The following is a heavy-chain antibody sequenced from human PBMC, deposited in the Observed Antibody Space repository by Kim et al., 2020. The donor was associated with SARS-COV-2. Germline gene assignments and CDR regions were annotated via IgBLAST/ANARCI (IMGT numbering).Heavy chain of an antibody. CDR3: AACPSYDYVWGSYRYTSYYYGMDV. D-gene: IGHD3-16*02. V-gene: IGHV1-58*02. Sequence: SVKVSCKASGFTFTSSAMQWVRQARGQRLEWIGWIVVGSGNTNYAQKFQERVTITRDMSTSTAYMELSSLRSEDTAVYYCAACPSYDYVWGSYRYTSYYYGMDVWGQGTTVTVSS. CDR2: IVVGSGNT. CDR1: GFTFTSSA. J-gene: IGHJ6*02.